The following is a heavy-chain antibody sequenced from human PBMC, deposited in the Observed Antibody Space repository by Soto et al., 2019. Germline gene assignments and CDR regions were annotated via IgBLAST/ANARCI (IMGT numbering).Heavy chain of an antibody. CDR3: ARDSDYGGLAWYFDL. CDR2: ISYDGGNK. CDR1: GFTFSSFP. D-gene: IGHD4-17*01. J-gene: IGHJ2*01. Sequence: QVQLVESGGGVVQPGRSLRLSCAASGFTFSSFPMHWVRQAPGKGLEWVAVISYDGGNKYYADSVKGRFTISRDNSKNTLYLQMNSLIADDTDVYYCARDSDYGGLAWYFDLWGRGTLVTVSS. V-gene: IGHV3-30-3*01.